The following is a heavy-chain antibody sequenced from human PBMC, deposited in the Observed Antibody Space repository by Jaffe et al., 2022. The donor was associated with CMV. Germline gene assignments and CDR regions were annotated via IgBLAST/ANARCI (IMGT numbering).Heavy chain of an antibody. Sequence: QVQLQQSGPGLVKPSQTLSLTCAISGDSVSSNSAAWNWIRQSPSRGLEWLGRTYYRSKWYNDYAVSVKSRITINPDTSKNQFSLQLNSVTPEDTAVYYCARGAHCSGGSCYGNQPSSRDSKNYYYMDVWGKGTTVTVSS. CDR2: TYYRSKWYN. D-gene: IGHD2-15*01. CDR3: ARGAHCSGGSCYGNQPSSRDSKNYYYMDV. J-gene: IGHJ6*03. V-gene: IGHV6-1*01. CDR1: GDSVSSNSAA.